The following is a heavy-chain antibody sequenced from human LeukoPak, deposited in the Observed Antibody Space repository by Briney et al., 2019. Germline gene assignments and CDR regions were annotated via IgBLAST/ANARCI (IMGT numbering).Heavy chain of an antibody. J-gene: IGHJ4*02. CDR3: ASGPTMATDFYY. CDR2: VYAGGST. CDR1: GFTVSSNY. V-gene: IGHV3-53*01. Sequence: GGSLRLSCAASGFTVSSNYMSWVRQAPGKGLEWVSVVYAGGSTYYADSVKGRFTISRDNSENTLYLQMNSVRAEDTAVYYCASGPTMATDFYYWGQGTLVTVSS. D-gene: IGHD4/OR15-4a*01.